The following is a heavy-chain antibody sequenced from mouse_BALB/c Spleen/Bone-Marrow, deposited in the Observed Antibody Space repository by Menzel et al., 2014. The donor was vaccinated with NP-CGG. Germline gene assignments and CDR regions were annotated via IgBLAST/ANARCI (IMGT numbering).Heavy chain of an antibody. CDR3: ARESIYYYGSALDY. J-gene: IGHJ2*01. CDR1: GYTFTDYA. Sequence: QVQLQQSGAELVRPGVSVKISCKGSGYTFTDYAMHWVKQSHAKSLEWIGVISTYYGDASYNQKFKGKATMTVDKSSSTAYMELARLTSEDSAIDYCARESIYYYGSALDYWGQGTTLTVSS. V-gene: IGHV1S137*01. CDR2: ISTYYGDA. D-gene: IGHD1-1*01.